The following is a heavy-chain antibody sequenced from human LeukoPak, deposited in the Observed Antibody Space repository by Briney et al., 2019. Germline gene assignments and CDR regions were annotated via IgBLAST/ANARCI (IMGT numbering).Heavy chain of an antibody. V-gene: IGHV4-4*02. CDR1: GGSISSSNW. CDR3: ARGRIADDAFDI. D-gene: IGHD6-13*01. Sequence: PSETLSLTCAVSGGSISSSNWWSWVRHPPGKGLEWIGEINHSGSTNYNPSLKSRVTISVDTSKNQFSLKLSSVTAADTAVYYCARGRIADDAFDIWGQGTMVTVSS. CDR2: INHSGST. J-gene: IGHJ3*02.